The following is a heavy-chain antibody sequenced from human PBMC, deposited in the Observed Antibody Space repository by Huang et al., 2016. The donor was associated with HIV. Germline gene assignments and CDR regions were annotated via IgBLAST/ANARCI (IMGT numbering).Heavy chain of an antibody. Sequence: QVHLVESGGGVVRPGRSLRLSCTASGFTFRSYGMHWVRQAPGKGLGWVGVISFDGNNTYYADSVKGRITLARDNFKNIVHLQLRSLRPEDTALYYCVKGVSQIGDSDSWGQGALVIVSS. V-gene: IGHV3-30*18. J-gene: IGHJ5*01. CDR2: ISFDGNNT. CDR1: GFTFRSYG. CDR3: VKGVSQIGDSDS.